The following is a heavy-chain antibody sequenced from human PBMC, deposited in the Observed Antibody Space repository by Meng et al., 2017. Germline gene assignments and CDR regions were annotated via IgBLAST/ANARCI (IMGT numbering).Heavy chain of an antibody. Sequence: ASVKVSCKASGYTFTDYDIHWVRQAPGQGLEWVGWLSPNRGDTGCALNFQGRVTMTKNMSTSTVYMELSRLTFDDSAMYYCAINRVNSGYGAWGQGTLVTVSS. CDR2: LSPNRGDT. CDR1: GYTFTDYD. J-gene: IGHJ5*02. CDR3: AINRVNSGYGA. D-gene: IGHD5-12*01. V-gene: IGHV1-2*02.